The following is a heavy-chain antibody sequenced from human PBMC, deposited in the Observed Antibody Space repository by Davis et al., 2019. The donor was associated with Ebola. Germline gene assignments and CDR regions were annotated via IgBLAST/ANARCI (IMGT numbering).Heavy chain of an antibody. D-gene: IGHD6-19*01. CDR1: GFTFSSYE. J-gene: IGHJ6*02. CDR2: ISSSGSTI. Sequence: GESLKISCAASGFTFSSYEMNWVRQAPGKGLEWVSYISSSGSTIYYADSVKGRFTISRDNTKNSVFLQMESLGAEDTAVYYCARGLSRGWGMDVWGQGTTVTVSS. V-gene: IGHV3-48*03. CDR3: ARGLSRGWGMDV.